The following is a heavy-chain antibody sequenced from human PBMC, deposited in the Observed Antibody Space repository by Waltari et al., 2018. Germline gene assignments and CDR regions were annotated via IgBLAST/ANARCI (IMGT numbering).Heavy chain of an antibody. CDR3: ARLVIVATPDAFDI. Sequence: QVQLQESGPGLVKPSETLSLPCAVSGYSISSGYYWGWIRQPPGKGLEWIGSIYHSGSTYYNPSLKSRVTISVDTSKNQFSLKLSSVTAADTAVYYCARLVIVATPDAFDIWGQGTMVTVSS. D-gene: IGHD5-12*01. V-gene: IGHV4-38-2*01. CDR2: IYHSGST. CDR1: GYSISSGYY. J-gene: IGHJ3*02.